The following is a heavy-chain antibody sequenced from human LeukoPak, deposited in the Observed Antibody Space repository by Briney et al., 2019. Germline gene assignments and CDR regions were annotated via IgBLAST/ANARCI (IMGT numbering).Heavy chain of an antibody. Sequence: ASVKGSCKASGYTFTDFYMRWVRQAPGQGLEWMGWINPNLGGTNYAQKCQGRVTMTRATSISTAYMELSRLRSDDTAVYYCARASYYYDSSGYPGYYFDYWGQGTLVTVSS. CDR2: INPNLGGT. J-gene: IGHJ4*02. V-gene: IGHV1-2*02. CDR3: ARASYYYDSSGYPGYYFDY. CDR1: GYTFTDFY. D-gene: IGHD3-22*01.